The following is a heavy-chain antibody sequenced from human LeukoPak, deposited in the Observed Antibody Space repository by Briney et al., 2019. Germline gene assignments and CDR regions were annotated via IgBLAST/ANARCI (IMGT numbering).Heavy chain of an antibody. D-gene: IGHD6-19*01. CDR2: IYYSGST. J-gene: IGHJ4*02. CDR3: ARELRGAWLGH. Sequence: SETLSLTCTVSGGSISSYYWSWIRQPPGKGLEWIGYIYYSGSTNYNPSLKSRVTISVDTSKNQFSLKLSSVTAADTAVYYCARELRGAWLGHWGQGTLVTVSS. CDR1: GGSISSYY. V-gene: IGHV4-59*12.